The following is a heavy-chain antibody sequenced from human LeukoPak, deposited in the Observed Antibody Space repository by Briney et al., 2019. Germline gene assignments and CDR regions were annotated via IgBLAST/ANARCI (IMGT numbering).Heavy chain of an antibody. CDR2: IIPIFGTA. D-gene: IGHD1-26*01. CDR1: GGTFSSYA. J-gene: IGHJ4*02. CDR3: ASGTVGATVDY. V-gene: IGHV1-69*05. Sequence: SVKVSCKASGGTFSSYAISWVRQAPGQGPEWMGRIIPIFGTANYAQKFQGRVTITTDESTSTAYMELSSLRSEDTAVYYCASGTVGATVDYWGQGTLVTVSS.